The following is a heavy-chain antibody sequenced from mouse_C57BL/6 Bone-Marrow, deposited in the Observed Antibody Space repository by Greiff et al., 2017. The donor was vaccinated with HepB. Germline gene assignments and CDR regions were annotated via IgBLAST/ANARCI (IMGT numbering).Heavy chain of an antibody. CDR2: INYDGSST. CDR1: GFTFSDYY. D-gene: IGHD2-10*01. V-gene: IGHV5-16*01. Sequence: DVKLVESEGGLVQPGSSMKLSCTASGFTFSDYYMAWVRQVPEKGLEWVANINYDGSSTYYLDSLKSRFIISRDNAKNILYLQMSSLKSEDTATYYCARGLHGDYWGQGTTLTVSS. J-gene: IGHJ2*01. CDR3: ARGLHGDY.